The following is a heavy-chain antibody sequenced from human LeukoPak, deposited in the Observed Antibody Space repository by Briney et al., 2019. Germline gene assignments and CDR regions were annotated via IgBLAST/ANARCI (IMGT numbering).Heavy chain of an antibody. CDR1: GFTFSSYA. CDR2: ISSNGGST. Sequence: PGGSLRLSCAASGFTFSSYAMHWVRQAPGEGLEYVSAISSNGGSTYYANSVKGRFTISRDNSKNTLYLQMGSLRAEDMAVYYCASGIAAAVTPEVRWEYFQHWGQGTLVTVSS. J-gene: IGHJ1*01. V-gene: IGHV3-64*01. D-gene: IGHD6-13*01. CDR3: ASGIAAAVTPEVRWEYFQH.